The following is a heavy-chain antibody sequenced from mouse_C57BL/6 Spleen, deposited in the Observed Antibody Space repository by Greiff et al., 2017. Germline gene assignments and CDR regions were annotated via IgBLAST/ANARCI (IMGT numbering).Heavy chain of an antibody. CDR3: ARSGYGNYGPFFDY. D-gene: IGHD2-1*01. CDR1: GYTFTSYW. Sequence: VQLQQPGAELVKPGASVKLSCKASGYTFTSYWMHWVKQRPGQGLEWIGMIHPNSGSTNYNEKFKSKATLTVDKSSSTAYMQLSSLTSEDSAVYYCARSGYGNYGPFFDYWGQGTTLTVSS. J-gene: IGHJ2*01. V-gene: IGHV1-64*01. CDR2: IHPNSGST.